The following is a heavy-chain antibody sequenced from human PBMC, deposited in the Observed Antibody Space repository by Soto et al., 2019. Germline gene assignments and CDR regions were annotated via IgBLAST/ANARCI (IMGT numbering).Heavy chain of an antibody. CDR3: ARGYCSLGSCYHKPPDPFDI. V-gene: IGHV1-18*01. D-gene: IGHD2-15*01. Sequence: APVKVSWKASCYTFTSYGISWVGQAPGQGLEWMGWISAYNGNTNYAQKLQGRVTMTTDPTTNTAYMELRSLRSDDTAVYYCARGYCSLGSCYHKPPDPFDIRAQRKMDTGSS. CDR2: ISAYNGNT. CDR1: CYTFTSYG. J-gene: IGHJ3*02.